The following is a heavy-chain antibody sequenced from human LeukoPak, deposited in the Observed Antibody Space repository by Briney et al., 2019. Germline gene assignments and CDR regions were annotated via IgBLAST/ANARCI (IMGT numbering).Heavy chain of an antibody. Sequence: ASVKVSCKASGYTFTSYDINWVRQATGQGLEWMGWMNPNSGNTGYAQKFQGRVTITRNTSISTAYMELSSLRSEDTAVYYCARGLEYSSSYVYYYCMDVRGKGTTVTVSS. CDR2: MNPNSGNT. V-gene: IGHV1-8*03. CDR3: ARGLEYSSSYVYYYCMDV. CDR1: GYTFTSYD. J-gene: IGHJ6*03. D-gene: IGHD6-6*01.